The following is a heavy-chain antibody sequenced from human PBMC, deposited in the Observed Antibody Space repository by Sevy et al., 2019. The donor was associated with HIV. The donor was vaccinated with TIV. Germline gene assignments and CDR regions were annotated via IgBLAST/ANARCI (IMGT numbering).Heavy chain of an antibody. CDR1: GYTFTGYY. V-gene: IGHV1-2*02. D-gene: IGHD2-15*01. CDR3: ARDYIVVVVAATQQYYYYGMDV. Sequence: ASVKVPCKASGYTFTGYYMHWVRQAPGQGLEWMGWINPNSGGTNYAQKFQGRVTMTRDTSISTAYMELSRLRSDDTAVYYCARDYIVVVVAATQQYYYYGMDVWGQGTTVTVSS. J-gene: IGHJ6*02. CDR2: INPNSGGT.